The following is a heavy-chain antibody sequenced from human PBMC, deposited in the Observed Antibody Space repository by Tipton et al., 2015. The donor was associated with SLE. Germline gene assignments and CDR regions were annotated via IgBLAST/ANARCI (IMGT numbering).Heavy chain of an antibody. V-gene: IGHV4-61*02. Sequence: LRLSCTVSGGSISSGSYYWSWIRQPAGKGLEWIGRIYTSGSTKYNPSLKSRVTISVDTSKNQFSLKLSSVTAADTAVYYCARAIAYQQLAPMDVWGKGTTVTVSS. J-gene: IGHJ6*03. CDR1: GGSISSGSYY. CDR3: ARAIAYQQLAPMDV. D-gene: IGHD6-13*01. CDR2: IYTSGST.